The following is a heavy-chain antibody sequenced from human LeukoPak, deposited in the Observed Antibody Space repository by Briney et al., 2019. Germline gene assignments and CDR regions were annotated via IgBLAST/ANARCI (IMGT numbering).Heavy chain of an antibody. V-gene: IGHV4-59*01. J-gene: IGHJ3*02. CDR1: GGSISSYY. D-gene: IGHD5-12*01. CDR2: IYYSGST. Sequence: PSETLSLTCTVSGGSISSYYWSWIRQPPGKGLEWIGYIYYSGSTNYNPSLKSRVTISVDTSKNQFSLKLSSVTAADTAVYYCARGGSDIVATYETPVDIWGQGTMVTVSS. CDR3: ARGGSDIVATYETPVDI.